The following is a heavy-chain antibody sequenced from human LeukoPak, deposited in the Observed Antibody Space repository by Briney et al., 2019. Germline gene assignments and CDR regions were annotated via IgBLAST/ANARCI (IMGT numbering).Heavy chain of an antibody. V-gene: IGHV3-11*03. CDR2: ISGSTGYT. Sequence: GGSLRLSCAASGFTFSDYYMSWIRQAPGKGLEWVSYISGSTGYTNYADSVKGRFTISRDNAKNSLFLHMNSLRAEDTAVYYCARTNSGYDSFDYWGQGTLVTVSS. CDR3: ARTNSGYDSFDY. D-gene: IGHD5-12*01. J-gene: IGHJ4*02. CDR1: GFTFSDYY.